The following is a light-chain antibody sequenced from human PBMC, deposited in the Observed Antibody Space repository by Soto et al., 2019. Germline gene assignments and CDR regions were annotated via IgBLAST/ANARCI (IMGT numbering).Light chain of an antibody. J-gene: IGKJ4*01. CDR3: QPYGSSLT. Sequence: EIVLTQSPGTLSLSPGERATLSCRASQSVNNNYLAWYQQKRGQAPRLLVYGASTRATGIPDRFSGSVSGTDFTLTISRLEHEAFAVYYCQPYGSSLTFGGAIKVEIK. CDR1: QSVNNNY. CDR2: GAS. V-gene: IGKV3-20*01.